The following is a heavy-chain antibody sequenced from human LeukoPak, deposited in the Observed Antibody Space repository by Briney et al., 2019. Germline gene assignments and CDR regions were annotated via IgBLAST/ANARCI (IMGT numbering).Heavy chain of an antibody. V-gene: IGHV3-49*04. CDR3: TGEVDYGDYRGQFDY. D-gene: IGHD4-17*01. J-gene: IGHJ4*02. Sequence: HPGGSLRLSCTASVFTFGDYAMNWVRQAPGKGLEGVGFIRSKAYGGATEYAASVKGRFTISRDDSKSIAYHQMNSLKTEDTAVYYCTGEVDYGDYRGQFDYWGQGTLVTVSS. CDR1: VFTFGDYA. CDR2: IRSKAYGGAT.